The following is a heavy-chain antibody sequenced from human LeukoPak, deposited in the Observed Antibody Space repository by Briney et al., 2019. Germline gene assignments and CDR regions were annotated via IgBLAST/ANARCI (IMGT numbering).Heavy chain of an antibody. D-gene: IGHD7-27*01. CDR1: GFTFSSYS. Sequence: PGGSLRLSCAASGFTFSSYSMNWIRQPPGKGLEWIGSIYYSGSTYYNPSLESRVTISVDTSKNQFSLKLSSVTAADTAVYYCARRNWGSGYWGQGTLVTVSS. CDR3: ARRNWGSGY. V-gene: IGHV4-39*01. J-gene: IGHJ4*02. CDR2: IYYSGST.